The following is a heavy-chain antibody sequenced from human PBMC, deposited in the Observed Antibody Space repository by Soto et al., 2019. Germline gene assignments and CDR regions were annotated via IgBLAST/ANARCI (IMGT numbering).Heavy chain of an antibody. D-gene: IGHD2-15*01. V-gene: IGHV1-69*05. CDR1: GGSFSSYA. CDR2: LVPVLGTS. J-gene: IGHJ6*02. Sequence: SVKVSFKASGGSFSSYAISWVRQAPGQGLEWMGGLVPVLGTSNSAQKFQGRVAFSTDDSTATAYMELSSLRSEDTAVYYCARDSPGGGYYYGMDVWGQGTTVTVSS. CDR3: ARDSPGGGYYYGMDV.